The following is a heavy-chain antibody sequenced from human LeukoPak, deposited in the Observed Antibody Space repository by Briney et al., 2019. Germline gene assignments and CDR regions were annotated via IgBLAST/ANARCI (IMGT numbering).Heavy chain of an antibody. CDR2: IYTTGST. Sequence: SETLSLTCTVSGGSISSYYWSWLRQPAGKGLECLGVIYTTGSTNYNPSLKSRVTVSRDTSKNQFSLKLTSVTAADTAVYYCARGGHLFDVWGKETTVTVSS. V-gene: IGHV4-4*07. CDR1: GGSISSYY. D-gene: IGHD3-10*02. CDR3: ARGGHLFDV. J-gene: IGHJ6*03.